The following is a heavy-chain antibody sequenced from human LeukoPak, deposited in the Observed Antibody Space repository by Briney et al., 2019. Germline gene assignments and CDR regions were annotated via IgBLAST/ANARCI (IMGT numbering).Heavy chain of an antibody. V-gene: IGHV4-34*01. Sequence: SETLSLTCAVYGGSFSGYYWSWIRQPPGKGLEWIGEINHSGSTNYNPSLKSRVTISVDTSKNQFSLKLSSVTAADTAVYYCARGLNSGYGYWGQGTLVTVSS. CDR1: GGSFSGYY. J-gene: IGHJ4*02. CDR3: ARGLNSGYGY. D-gene: IGHD5-12*01. CDR2: INHSGST.